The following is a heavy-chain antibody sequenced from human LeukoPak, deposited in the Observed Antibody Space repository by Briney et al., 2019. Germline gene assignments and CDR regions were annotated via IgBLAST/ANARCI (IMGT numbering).Heavy chain of an antibody. CDR1: GFTFSSYA. Sequence: PGGSLRLSCAASGFTFSSYAMSWIRQAPGKGLEWVSAISGSGGSTYNADSVKGRFTISRDNSKNTLYLQMTSLRAEDMAVYYCAKDTGPYYDFSSGYYLFDYWGQGTLVTVSS. CDR3: AKDTGPYYDFSSGYYLFDY. D-gene: IGHD3-3*01. V-gene: IGHV3-23*01. CDR2: ISGSGGST. J-gene: IGHJ4*02.